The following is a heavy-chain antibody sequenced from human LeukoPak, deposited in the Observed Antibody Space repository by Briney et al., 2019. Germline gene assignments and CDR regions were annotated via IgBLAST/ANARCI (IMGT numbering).Heavy chain of an antibody. V-gene: IGHV3-48*03. D-gene: IGHD6-19*01. CDR2: ISISGGTI. Sequence: GGSLRLSCAASGFTFSSYKMNWVRQAPGKGLEWVSYISISGGTIYYADSVKGRFTISRDNAKNSLYLQMNSLRAEDTAVYYFGREPYSSARGHYYGMDVWGQGTTVTVSS. J-gene: IGHJ6*02. CDR1: GFTFSSYK. CDR3: GREPYSSARGHYYGMDV.